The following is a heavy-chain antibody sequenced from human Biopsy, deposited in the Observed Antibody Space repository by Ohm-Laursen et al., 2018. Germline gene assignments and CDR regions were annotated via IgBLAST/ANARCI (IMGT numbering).Heavy chain of an antibody. Sequence: TLSLTCTVTGGSISRSSYYWDWIRQPPGKGLEWIGSIYYSGSTYYNPSLKSRATISADRSKNQFSLKLTSVTAADTAMYYCARQEFATSPLDYWGQGSLVTVSS. CDR1: GGSISRSSYY. V-gene: IGHV4-39*01. J-gene: IGHJ4*02. CDR3: ARQEFATSPLDY. D-gene: IGHD3-10*01. CDR2: IYYSGST.